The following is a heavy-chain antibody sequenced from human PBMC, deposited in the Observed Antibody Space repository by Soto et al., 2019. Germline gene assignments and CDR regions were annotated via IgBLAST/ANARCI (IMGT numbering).Heavy chain of an antibody. V-gene: IGHV1-18*01. Sequence: QVQLVQSGAEVKEPGASVKVSCKASGYTFTSYGISWVRQAPGQGLEWMGWISTYNGNTNYAQNVQGRVTMTTDTSTNTAYMELRSLRSDDTAVYYCVSEGCGRTSCYDFWGQGTPVTVSS. D-gene: IGHD2-2*01. CDR3: VSEGCGRTSCYDF. CDR1: GYTFTSYG. CDR2: ISTYNGNT. J-gene: IGHJ4*02.